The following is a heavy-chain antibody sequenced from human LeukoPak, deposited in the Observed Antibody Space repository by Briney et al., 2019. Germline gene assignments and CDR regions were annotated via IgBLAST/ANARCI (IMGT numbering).Heavy chain of an antibody. Sequence: SETLSLTCTVSGGSISSSSYYWGWIRQPPGKGLEWIGSIYYSGSTYYNPSLKSRVTISVDTSKNQFSLKLSSVTAADTAVYYCARDFNVAAAFDYWGQGTLVTVSS. D-gene: IGHD6-19*01. V-gene: IGHV4-39*02. CDR2: IYYSGST. CDR1: GGSISSSSYY. J-gene: IGHJ4*02. CDR3: ARDFNVAAAFDY.